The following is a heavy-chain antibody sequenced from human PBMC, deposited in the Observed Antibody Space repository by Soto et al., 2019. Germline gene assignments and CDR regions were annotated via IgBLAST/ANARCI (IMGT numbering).Heavy chain of an antibody. Sequence: QVQLVQSGAEVKKPGASVKVSCKASGYTFTSYAMHWVRQAPGQRLEWMGWINAGNGNTKYSQKFQGRVTITRDTSASTAYMELSSLRSEDTAVYYCASGSPKSLYSSSILGNWFDPWGQGTLVTVSS. D-gene: IGHD6-6*01. CDR3: ASGSPKSLYSSSILGNWFDP. CDR1: GYTFTSYA. CDR2: INAGNGNT. J-gene: IGHJ5*02. V-gene: IGHV1-3*01.